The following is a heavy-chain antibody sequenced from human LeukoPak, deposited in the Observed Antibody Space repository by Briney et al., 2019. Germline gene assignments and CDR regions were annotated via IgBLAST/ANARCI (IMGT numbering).Heavy chain of an antibody. CDR2: IIPIFGTA. Sequence: GASVKVSCKASGGTFSSYGISWVRQAPGQGLEWMGRIIPIFGTANYARKFQGRVTITADKSTSTAYMELSSLRSEDTAVYYCVRDWSESTGWFFFDYWGQGTLVTVSS. V-gene: IGHV1-69*06. CDR3: VRDWSESTGWFFFDY. J-gene: IGHJ4*02. CDR1: GGTFSSYG. D-gene: IGHD6-19*01.